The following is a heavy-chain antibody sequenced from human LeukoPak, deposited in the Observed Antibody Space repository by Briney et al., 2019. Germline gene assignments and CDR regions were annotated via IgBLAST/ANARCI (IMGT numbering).Heavy chain of an antibody. Sequence: GGSLRLSCAASAFTFNNHPMHWVRQASGKRLEYVSAISPSGDWTWYADSVKGRFTISRDNSKNTMYLQMGSLRPEDMGVYYCARAFRPASDPHDFYDFWGRGTTVTVSS. J-gene: IGHJ3*01. V-gene: IGHV3-64*02. CDR1: AFTFNNHP. D-gene: IGHD3/OR15-3a*01. CDR3: ARAFRPASDPHDFYDF. CDR2: ISPSGDWT.